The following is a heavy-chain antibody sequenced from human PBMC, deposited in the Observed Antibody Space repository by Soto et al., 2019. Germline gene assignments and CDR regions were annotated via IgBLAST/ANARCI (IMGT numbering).Heavy chain of an antibody. D-gene: IGHD3-10*01. V-gene: IGHV3-33*01. CDR1: GFTFSNHG. J-gene: IGHJ3*02. CDR2: IWYDGSNK. Sequence: QVQLVESGGGVVQPGRSLSLSCAASGFTFSNHGMHWIRQAPGKGLEWVAVIWYDGSNKYYADSVKGRFTISRDNSKNTLYLQMNSLRVEDTAVYYCARWGDPKILDMWGQGTMVTVSS. CDR3: ARWGDPKILDM.